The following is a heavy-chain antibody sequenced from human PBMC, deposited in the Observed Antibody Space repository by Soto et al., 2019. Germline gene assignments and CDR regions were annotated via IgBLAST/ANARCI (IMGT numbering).Heavy chain of an antibody. CDR2: IGGSGGGT. CDR3: AFMVRGEDV. V-gene: IGHV3-23*01. Sequence: GGSLRLSCAASGFTFSSYAMTWVRQAPGKGLGWVSVIGGSGGGTYYADSVKGRFTISRDNSKNTLYLQMNSLRAEDTAVYYRAFMVRGEDVWGQGNTVPVS. D-gene: IGHD3-10*01. J-gene: IGHJ6*02. CDR1: GFTFSSYA.